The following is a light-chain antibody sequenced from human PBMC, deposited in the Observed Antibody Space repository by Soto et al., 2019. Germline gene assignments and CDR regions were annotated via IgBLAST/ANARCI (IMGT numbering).Light chain of an antibody. CDR3: ATWDDSLGGPV. J-gene: IGLJ2*01. CDR2: RDN. Sequence: QSVLTQTPSVSGTPGQRVNVSCSGSSSNIGRNYVYWYRQFPGMAPKLLIYRDNERPSGVSDRFSGSKSGTSASLAISGLRSGDEADYHCATWDDSLGGPVFGGGTKLTVL. V-gene: IGLV1-47*01. CDR1: SSNIGRNY.